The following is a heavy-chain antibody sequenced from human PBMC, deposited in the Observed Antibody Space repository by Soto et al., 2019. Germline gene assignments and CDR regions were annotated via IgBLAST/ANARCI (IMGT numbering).Heavy chain of an antibody. J-gene: IGHJ5*02. CDR3: ARHPMAFRSWLAP. V-gene: IGHV4-59*08. CDR1: GGSISSYY. Sequence: PSETLSLTCTVSGGSISSYYWSWIRQPPGKGLEWIGYIYYSGSTNYNPSLKSRVTISVDTSKSQFSLKLSSVTAADTAVYYCARHPMAFRSWLAPWGQGTLVTVSS. CDR2: IYYSGST. D-gene: IGHD2-8*01.